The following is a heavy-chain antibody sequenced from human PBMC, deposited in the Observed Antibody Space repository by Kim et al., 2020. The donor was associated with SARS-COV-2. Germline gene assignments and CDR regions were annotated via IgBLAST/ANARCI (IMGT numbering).Heavy chain of an antibody. V-gene: IGHV3-23*01. J-gene: IGHJ4*02. Sequence: GGSLRHSCTASGFTFTSYAMTWVRQAPGKGLEWVSGISDSGGRTYYGDPVRGRFTIFRDNSKSTLYLQLNTLRVEDTALYYCAKAGQRLVWGYFDYWGQGTLVTVSS. CDR1: GFTFTSYA. CDR2: ISDSGGRT. D-gene: IGHD6-13*01. CDR3: AKAGQRLVWGYFDY.